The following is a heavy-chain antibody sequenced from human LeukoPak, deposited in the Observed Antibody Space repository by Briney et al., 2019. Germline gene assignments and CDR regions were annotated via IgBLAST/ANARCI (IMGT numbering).Heavy chain of an antibody. CDR3: ATYTHWVAGDV. CDR1: GFTFSDSW. Sequence: GGSLRLSCAASGFTFSDSWMSWVRQAPGKGLEWVANMNQDGSEKDYVDSVKGRFTISRDNARNSLYLQMSSLRAEDTAVYYCATYTHWVAGDVWGQGTTVTISS. D-gene: IGHD3-16*01. V-gene: IGHV3-7*01. J-gene: IGHJ6*02. CDR2: MNQDGSEK.